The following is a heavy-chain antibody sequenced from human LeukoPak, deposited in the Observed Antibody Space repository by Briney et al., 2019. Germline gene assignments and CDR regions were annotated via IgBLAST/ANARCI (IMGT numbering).Heavy chain of an antibody. Sequence: VSGPTLVNPTQTLTLTCGFSGFSLSTSAMRVSWIRQPPGKALEWLARINWDGEKFYTTSLKTRLTISKDTSKNQVVLTMTNMDPVDTATYYCAREETTSCFDYWGQGILVTVSS. CDR2: INWDGEK. CDR1: GFSLSTSAMR. J-gene: IGHJ4*02. CDR3: AREETTSCFDY. V-gene: IGHV2-70*04. D-gene: IGHD2-2*01.